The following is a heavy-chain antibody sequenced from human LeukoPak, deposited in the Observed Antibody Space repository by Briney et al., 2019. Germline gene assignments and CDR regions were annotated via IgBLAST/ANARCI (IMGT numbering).Heavy chain of an antibody. CDR1: GYTFTSYD. J-gene: IGHJ4*02. CDR2: MNPNSGNT. Sequence: VASVKVSCKASGYTFTSYDINWVRQATGQGLEWMGWMNPNSGNTGYAQKFQGRVTMTRNTSISTAYMELSSLRSEDTAVYYCARVSPVDYYGSGSYNYWGQGTLVTASS. V-gene: IGHV1-8*01. CDR3: ARVSPVDYYGSGSYNY. D-gene: IGHD3-10*01.